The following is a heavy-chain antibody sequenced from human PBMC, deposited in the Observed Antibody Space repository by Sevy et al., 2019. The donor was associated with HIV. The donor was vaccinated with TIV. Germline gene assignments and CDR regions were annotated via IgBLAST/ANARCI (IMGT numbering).Heavy chain of an antibody. CDR2: IYYSGST. V-gene: IGHV4-39*01. J-gene: IGHJ5*02. CDR1: GGSISSSSYY. D-gene: IGHD2-21*02. Sequence: SETLSLTCTVSGGSISSSSYYWGWIRQPPGKGLEWIRSIYYSGSTYYNPSLKSRVTISVDTSKNQFSLKLSSVTAADTAVYYCARQLTYCGGDCYPNWFDPWGQGTLVTVSS. CDR3: ARQLTYCGGDCYPNWFDP.